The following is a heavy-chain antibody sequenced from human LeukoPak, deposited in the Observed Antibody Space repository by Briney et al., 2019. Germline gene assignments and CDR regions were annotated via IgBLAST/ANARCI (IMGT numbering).Heavy chain of an antibody. D-gene: IGHD1-14*01. J-gene: IGHJ4*02. CDR3: ASGKTGIFDN. CDR2: TGNKASRYTT. V-gene: IGHV3-72*01. Sequence: PGGSLRLSCAASGSTFSDQYMDWVRQAPGKGLQWVGRTGNKASRYTTEYAASVKGRFTISRDDSKSSLYLQMNSLKTEDTAVYYCASGKTGIFDNWGQGTLVTVSS. CDR1: GSTFSDQY.